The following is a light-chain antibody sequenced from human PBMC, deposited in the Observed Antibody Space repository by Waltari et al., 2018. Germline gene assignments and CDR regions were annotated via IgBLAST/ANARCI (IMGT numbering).Light chain of an antibody. CDR2: DVR. J-gene: IGLJ2*01. CDR3: SSFTTSSTVV. CDR1: SSDVGGYNY. V-gene: IGLV2-14*03. Sequence: QSALTPPASVSGSPGQSITISCTGTSSDVGGYNYVSWYQHHPGKVPKLIIFDVRKRPSGVSNRFSGSKSGNTASLTVSGLQTEDEADYYCSSFTTSSTVVFGGGTKLTVL.